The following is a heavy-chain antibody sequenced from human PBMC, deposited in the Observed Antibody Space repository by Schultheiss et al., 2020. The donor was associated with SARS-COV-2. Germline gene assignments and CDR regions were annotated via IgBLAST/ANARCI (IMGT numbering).Heavy chain of an antibody. J-gene: IGHJ5*02. Sequence: GGSLRLSCAASGFTFNSYAMSWVRQAPGKGLEWVSGISGSGGSTYYADSVKGRFTISRDNSKNTLYLQMNSLRAEDTAVYYCATQRWGDRCWFDPWGQGTLVTVSS. CDR1: GFTFNSYA. CDR3: ATQRWGDRCWFDP. V-gene: IGHV3-23*01. CDR2: ISGSGGST. D-gene: IGHD5-24*01.